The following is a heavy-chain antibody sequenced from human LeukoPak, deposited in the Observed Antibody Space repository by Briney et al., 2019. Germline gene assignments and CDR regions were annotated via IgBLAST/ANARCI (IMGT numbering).Heavy chain of an antibody. CDR3: ARKANGDYLQSAFDI. J-gene: IGHJ3*02. CDR2: IYYSGST. D-gene: IGHD4-17*01. Sequence: NPSETLSLTCTVSGGSISSGDYYWSWIRQPPGKGLEWIGYIYYSGSTNYNPSLKSRVTISVDTSKNQFSLKLSSVTAADTAVYYCARKANGDYLQSAFDIWGQGTMVTVSS. CDR1: GGSISSGDYY. V-gene: IGHV4-61*08.